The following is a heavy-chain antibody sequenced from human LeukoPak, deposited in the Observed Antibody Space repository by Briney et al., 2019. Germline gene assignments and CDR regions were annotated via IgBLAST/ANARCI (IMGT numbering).Heavy chain of an antibody. V-gene: IGHV3-23*01. J-gene: IGHJ4*02. CDR1: GFTFSSYA. CDR3: ARDMSEKYTADY. Sequence: GGSLRLSCAASGFTFSSYAMNWVRQAPGKGLEWVSAITSAGNTYYADSVKGRFTISRDNSKNTLFLQMNSLRPEDTALYYCARDMSEKYTADYWGQGTLVTVSS. D-gene: IGHD1-1*01. CDR2: ITSAGNT.